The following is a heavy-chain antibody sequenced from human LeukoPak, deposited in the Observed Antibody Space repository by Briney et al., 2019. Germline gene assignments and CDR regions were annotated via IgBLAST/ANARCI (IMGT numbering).Heavy chain of an antibody. CDR1: GYTLTSYG. J-gene: IGHJ4*02. V-gene: IGHV1-18*04. D-gene: IGHD2-21*02. CDR3: ARDNVVVTATTNFDY. CDR2: ISAYNGNT. Sequence: ASVKVSCKASGYTLTSYGIGWVRQARGQGLEWMGWISAYNGNTNYAQKLQGRVTMTTDTSTSAAYMELRSLRSDDTAVYYCARDNVVVTATTNFDYWGQGTLVTVSS.